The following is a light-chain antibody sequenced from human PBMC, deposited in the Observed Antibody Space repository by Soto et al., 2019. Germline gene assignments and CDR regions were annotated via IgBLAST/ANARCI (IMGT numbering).Light chain of an antibody. CDR1: SSNIGAGYD. V-gene: IGLV1-40*01. CDR2: SNN. Sequence: QSVLTQPPSVSGAPGQRVTISCTGSSSNIGAGYDVHWYQQLPGTAPKLLIYSNNNRPSGVPERFSGSKSGTSASLAITGLQAEDEADYYCQSYDSSLSGSGVVFGGGTKLTVL. J-gene: IGLJ2*01. CDR3: QSYDSSLSGSGVV.